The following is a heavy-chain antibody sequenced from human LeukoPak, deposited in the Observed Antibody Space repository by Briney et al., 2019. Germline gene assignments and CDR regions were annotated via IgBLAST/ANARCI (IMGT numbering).Heavy chain of an antibody. CDR3: ARQSYYHGSGSSNFDY. CDR2: ISSSGSTI. CDR1: GFTFSSYE. V-gene: IGHV3-48*03. J-gene: IGHJ4*02. Sequence: GGSLRLSCAASGFTFSSYEMNWVRQAPGKGLEWVSYISSSGSTIYYADSVKGRFTISRDNAKNSLYLQMNSLRAEDTAVYYCARQSYYHGSGSSNFDYWGQGTLVTVSS. D-gene: IGHD3-10*01.